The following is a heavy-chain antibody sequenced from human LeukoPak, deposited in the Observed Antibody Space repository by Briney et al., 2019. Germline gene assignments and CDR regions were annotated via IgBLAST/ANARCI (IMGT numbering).Heavy chain of an antibody. D-gene: IGHD3-10*01. J-gene: IGHJ4*02. Sequence: GGSLRLSCAASGFTFSNYWMHWVRQAPGRGLVWVSRINTDGSRITYADSVKGRFTISRDNAKNSLYLQMNSLRAEDTAVYYCARDLMMYYGSGSSYFDYWVQGTLVTVSS. CDR2: INTDGSRI. CDR1: GFTFSNYW. V-gene: IGHV3-74*01. CDR3: ARDLMMYYGSGSSYFDY.